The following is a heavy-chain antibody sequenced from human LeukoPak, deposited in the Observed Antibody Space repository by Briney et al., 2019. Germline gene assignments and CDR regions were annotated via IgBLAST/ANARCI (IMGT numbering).Heavy chain of an antibody. CDR1: GYSISSGYY. CDR3: ASFSGSYLEFGY. CDR2: IYYSGST. Sequence: PSETLSLTCTVSGYSISSGYYWSWIRQPPGKGLEWIGYIYYSGSTNYNPSLKSRVTISVDTSKNQFSLKLSSVTAADTAVYYCASFSGSYLEFGYWGQGILVTVSS. V-gene: IGHV4-61*01. J-gene: IGHJ4*02. D-gene: IGHD1-26*01.